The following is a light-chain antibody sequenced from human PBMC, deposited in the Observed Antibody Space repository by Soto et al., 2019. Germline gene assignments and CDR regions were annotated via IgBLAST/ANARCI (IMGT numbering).Light chain of an antibody. J-gene: IGLJ2*01. CDR3: SAWDDSLNGLV. V-gene: IGLV1-44*01. Sequence: QSVLTQPPSASGTPGQRVTISCSGSSSNIGSKTVNWYQQLPGTTPKLLIYSNNQRPSGVPDRFSGSKSGTSATLAISGLLSEDEADYYCSAWDDSLNGLVFGGGTKVTVL. CDR1: SSNIGSKT. CDR2: SNN.